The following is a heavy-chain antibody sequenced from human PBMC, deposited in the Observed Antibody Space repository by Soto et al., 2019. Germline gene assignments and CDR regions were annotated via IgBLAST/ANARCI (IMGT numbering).Heavy chain of an antibody. D-gene: IGHD1-26*01. CDR2: ISYDGSHA. CDR3: AKERTYSVASGFDY. Sequence: QVQLVESGGGVVQPGGSLRLSCAGSGFSFSNHVMHWVRQAPGKGLEWVAVISYDGSHAYYADSVKGRFTISRDNSKNTLYLQINSLRAEDTAVYYCAKERTYSVASGFDYWGRGTLVTVSS. CDR1: GFSFSNHV. V-gene: IGHV3-30*18. J-gene: IGHJ4*02.